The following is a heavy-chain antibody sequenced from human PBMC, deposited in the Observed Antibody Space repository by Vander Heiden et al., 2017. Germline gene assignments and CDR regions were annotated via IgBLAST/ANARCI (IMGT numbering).Heavy chain of an antibody. Sequence: QITLKESGPTLVKPTQTLTLTRPFSGFSLSTRGAGVGGMRQLPGKALEWLALIYWDDDKRYSPSLESRLTITKDTSKNQVVLTMTNMDPVDTATYYCAHRLNVDTAMVHFDYWGQGTLVTVSS. V-gene: IGHV2-5*02. J-gene: IGHJ4*02. CDR2: IYWDDDK. CDR3: AHRLNVDTAMVHFDY. D-gene: IGHD5-18*01. CDR1: GFSLSTRGAG.